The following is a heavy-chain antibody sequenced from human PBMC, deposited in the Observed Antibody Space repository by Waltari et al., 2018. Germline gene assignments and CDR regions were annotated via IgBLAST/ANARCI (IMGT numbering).Heavy chain of an antibody. V-gene: IGHV4-34*01. CDR3: ARLEDCSGGNCYSANNHPVDV. J-gene: IGHJ6*02. CDR2: INHAGNT. CDR1: GGSFRGYY. Sequence: QVHLQQWGAGLLKASETTSLTCAVDGGSFRGYYWSWVRQPPGKGLEWIGEINHAGNTNFNPSLKSRVVISEDTSKSQFYLKLTFVTAADTGVYYCARLEDCSGGNCYSANNHPVDVWGQGTSVTVSS. D-gene: IGHD2-15*01.